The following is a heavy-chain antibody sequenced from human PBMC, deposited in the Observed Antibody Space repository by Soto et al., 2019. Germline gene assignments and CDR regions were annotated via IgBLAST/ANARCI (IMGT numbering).Heavy chain of an antibody. D-gene: IGHD3-3*01. V-gene: IGHV3-30-3*01. CDR2: ISYDGSNK. Sequence: GGSLRLSCAASGFTFSSYAMHWVRQAPGKGLEWVAVISYDGSNKYYADSVKGRFTISRDNSKNTLYLQMNSLRAEDTAVYYCAGESITIFGVVMNGMDVWGQGTTVTVSS. J-gene: IGHJ6*02. CDR1: GFTFSSYA. CDR3: AGESITIFGVVMNGMDV.